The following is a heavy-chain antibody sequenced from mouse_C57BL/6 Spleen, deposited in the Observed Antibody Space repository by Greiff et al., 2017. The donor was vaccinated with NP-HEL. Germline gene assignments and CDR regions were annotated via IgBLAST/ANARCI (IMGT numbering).Heavy chain of an antibody. CDR3: ARPYYGNRGYYAMDY. J-gene: IGHJ4*01. Sequence: VQLQQSGAELVKPGASVKMSCKASGYTFTSYWITWVKQRPGQGLEWIGDIYPGSGSTNYNEKFKSKATLTVDTSSSTAYMQLSSLTSEDSAVYYCARPYYGNRGYYAMDYWGQGTSVTVSS. D-gene: IGHD1-1*01. CDR1: GYTFTSYW. CDR2: IYPGSGST. V-gene: IGHV1-55*01.